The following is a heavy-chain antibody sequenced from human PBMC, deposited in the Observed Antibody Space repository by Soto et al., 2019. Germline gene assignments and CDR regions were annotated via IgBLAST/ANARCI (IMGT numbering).Heavy chain of an antibody. CDR3: AAPTPWSGYVFDC. D-gene: IGHD3-3*01. CDR1: GGTFSTQP. J-gene: IGHJ5*01. CDR2: FVPILDTP. Sequence: QVQLVQSGSEVKKPGSSVKVSCKASGGTFSTQPINWVRQAPGQGLEWMGGFVPILDTPYYAQHFQGRVTITADGSTTTMYLELRSLTSADTAVYFCAAPTPWSGYVFDCCGQGTLVTVSP. V-gene: IGHV1-69*12.